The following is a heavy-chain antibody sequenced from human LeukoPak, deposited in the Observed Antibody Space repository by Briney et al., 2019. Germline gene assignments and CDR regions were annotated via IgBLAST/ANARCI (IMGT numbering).Heavy chain of an antibody. Sequence: ASVKVSCKASGYTFTSYGISWVRQAPGQGLEWMGWISAYNGNTNYAQKLQGRVAMTTDTSTSTAYMELRSLRSDDTAVYYCAMSSVGALNAFDIWGQGTMVTVSS. CDR2: ISAYNGNT. V-gene: IGHV1-18*01. D-gene: IGHD1-26*01. J-gene: IGHJ3*02. CDR1: GYTFTSYG. CDR3: AMSSVGALNAFDI.